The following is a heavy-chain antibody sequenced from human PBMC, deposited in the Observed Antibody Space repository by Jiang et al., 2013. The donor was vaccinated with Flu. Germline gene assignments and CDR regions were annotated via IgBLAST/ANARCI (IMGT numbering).Heavy chain of an antibody. Sequence: SGAEVKKPGASVEVSCKASGYTFISYYIHWVRQAPGHGLEWLGIINPNDGATTYAQNFQGRVSITRDTSTNTVHMELNSLRSEDTAVYYCATDTAMVTVSHYYGMDIWGQGTTV. CDR3: ATDTAMVTVSHYYGMDI. CDR1: GYTFISYY. J-gene: IGHJ6*02. D-gene: IGHD5-18*01. CDR2: INPNDGAT. V-gene: IGHV1-46*01.